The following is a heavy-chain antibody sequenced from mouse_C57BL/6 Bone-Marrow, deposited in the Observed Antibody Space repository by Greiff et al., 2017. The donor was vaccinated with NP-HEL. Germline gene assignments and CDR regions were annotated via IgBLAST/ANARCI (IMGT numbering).Heavy chain of an antibody. CDR3: ASRGDYDEFAY. CDR2: IDPSDSET. J-gene: IGHJ3*01. V-gene: IGHV1-52*01. D-gene: IGHD2-4*01. Sequence: QVQLQQPGAELVRPGSSVKLSCKASGYTFTSYWMHWVKQRPIQGLEWIGNIDPSDSETHYNQKFKDKATLTVDKSSSTAYMQLSSLTSEDSAVYYCASRGDYDEFAYWGQGTLVTVSA. CDR1: GYTFTSYW.